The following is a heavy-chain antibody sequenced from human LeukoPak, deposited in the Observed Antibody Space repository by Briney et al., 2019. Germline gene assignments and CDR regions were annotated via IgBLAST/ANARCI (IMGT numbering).Heavy chain of an antibody. CDR3: ARGKGGGDY. J-gene: IGHJ4*02. D-gene: IGHD3-16*01. CDR2: ISSSSSYI. V-gene: IGHV3-21*01. CDR1: GFTFSSYS. Sequence: GRSLRLSCAASGFTFSSYSMNWVRQAPGKGLEWVSSISSSSSYIYYEDSVKGRFTISRDNAKNSLYLQMNSLRAEDTAVYYCARGKGGGDYWGQGTLVSVSS.